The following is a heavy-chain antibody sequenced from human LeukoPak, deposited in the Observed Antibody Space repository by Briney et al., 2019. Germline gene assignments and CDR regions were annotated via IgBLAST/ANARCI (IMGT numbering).Heavy chain of an antibody. V-gene: IGHV3-53*01. D-gene: IGHD2-21*01. J-gene: IGHJ4*02. CDR3: ASRHCSGGDCYFAGADPFDH. Sequence: GGSLSPSWPASGFPFSDTYLSWVGKSPGKGLEWVSVVYRDGKMFYIDSVKGRFAISRDTSKNTVYLQMNNLRAGDTAVYYCASRHCSGGDCYFAGADPFDHWGQGTLVTVSS. CDR2: VYRDGKM. CDR1: GFPFSDTY.